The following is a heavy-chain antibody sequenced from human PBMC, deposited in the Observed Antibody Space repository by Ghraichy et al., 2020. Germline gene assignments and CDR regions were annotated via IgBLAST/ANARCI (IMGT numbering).Heavy chain of an antibody. CDR1: GLTLSDHY. CDR2: IRDKRNRYTT. V-gene: IGHV3-72*01. Sequence: GESLNISCAASGLTLSDHYMDWVRQAPGKGLEWVGRIRDKRNRYTTEYAASVKGRFTISGDDSKNSLYLQMNSLKTEDTAVYYCGRVAGWTGGHDAFDVWGQGSMVTVSS. CDR3: GRVAGWTGGHDAFDV. D-gene: IGHD3-16*01. J-gene: IGHJ3*01.